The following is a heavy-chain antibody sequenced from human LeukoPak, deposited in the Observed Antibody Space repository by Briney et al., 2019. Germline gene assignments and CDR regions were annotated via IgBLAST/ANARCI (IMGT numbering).Heavy chain of an antibody. D-gene: IGHD6-6*01. CDR2: ISGDGNII. J-gene: IGHJ4*02. CDR1: GVIFSDHH. CDR3: ARFVLHMDY. Sequence: PGGTLRLSCAASGVIFSDHHMSWVRQVPGKGLEWLAYISGDGNIIVYADPVKGRFTISRHNAKQSVYLEMKSLRPEDTAVYYCARFVLHMDYWGQGTLVTVSS. V-gene: IGHV3-11*01.